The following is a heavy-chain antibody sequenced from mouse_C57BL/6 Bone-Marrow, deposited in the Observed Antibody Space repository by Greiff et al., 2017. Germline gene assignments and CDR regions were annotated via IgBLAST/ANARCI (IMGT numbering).Heavy chain of an antibody. J-gene: IGHJ1*03. CDR2: SYPGDGDT. CDR3: ARRLYWYFDG. V-gene: IGHV1-82*01. CDR1: GYAFSSSW. D-gene: IGHD2-13*01. Sequence: QVQLQQSGPELVKPGASVKISCKASGYAFSSSWMNWVKQRPGKGLEWIGRSYPGDGDTNYNGKFKGKATLTADKSSSTAYMQLSSLTSEDSAVYFCARRLYWYFDGWGTGTTVTVSS.